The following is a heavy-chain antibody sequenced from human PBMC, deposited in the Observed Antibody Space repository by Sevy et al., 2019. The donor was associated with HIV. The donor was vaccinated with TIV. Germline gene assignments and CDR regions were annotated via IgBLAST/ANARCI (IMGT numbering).Heavy chain of an antibody. Sequence: GGSLRLSCAASGFTFSSYSMNWVRQAPGKGLEWVSSISSSSSYMYYADSVKGRFTISRDNAKNSLYLQMNSLRAEDTAVYYCARVGGYSSSWGAFDIWGQGTMVTVSS. D-gene: IGHD6-13*01. CDR1: GFTFSSYS. CDR2: ISSSSSYM. J-gene: IGHJ3*02. CDR3: ARVGGYSSSWGAFDI. V-gene: IGHV3-21*01.